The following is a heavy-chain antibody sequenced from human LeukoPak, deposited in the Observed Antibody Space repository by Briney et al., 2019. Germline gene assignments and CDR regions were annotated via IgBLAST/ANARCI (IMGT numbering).Heavy chain of an antibody. CDR3: ARRVYSYYYGSGSSPYYFDY. CDR1: GYNFRNYG. D-gene: IGHD3-10*01. CDR2: MNPNSGNT. Sequence: ASVKVSCKASGYNFRNYGINWVRQATGQGLEWMGWMNPNSGNTGYAQKFQGRVTITRNTSISTAYMELSSLRSEDTAVYYCARRVYSYYYGSGSSPYYFDYWGQGTLVTVSS. J-gene: IGHJ4*02. V-gene: IGHV1-8*03.